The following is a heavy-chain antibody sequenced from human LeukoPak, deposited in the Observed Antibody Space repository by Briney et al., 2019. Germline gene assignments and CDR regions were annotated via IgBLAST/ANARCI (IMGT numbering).Heavy chain of an antibody. CDR1: GFTFSNYW. V-gene: IGHV3-7*03. Sequence: GSLRLSCAASGFTFSNYWMSWVRQAPGKGLEWVANIKQDGSEKYYVDSVKGRFTISRDNAKNSLYLQMNSLRAEDTALYYCAKDSFATTVTYFDYWGQGTLVTVSS. CDR3: AKDSFATTVTYFDY. D-gene: IGHD4-17*01. J-gene: IGHJ4*02. CDR2: IKQDGSEK.